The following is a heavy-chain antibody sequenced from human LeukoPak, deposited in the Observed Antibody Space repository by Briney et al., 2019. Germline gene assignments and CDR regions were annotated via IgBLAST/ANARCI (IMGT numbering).Heavy chain of an antibody. D-gene: IGHD3-16*02. CDR1: GFTFSSYT. J-gene: IGHJ5*02. CDR3: AKKTIGGLFAPLHH. CDR2: ISYDGSNK. V-gene: IGHV3-30-3*02. Sequence: SGGSLRLSCAASGFTFSSYTMHWVRQAPGKGLEWVAVISYDGSNKYCADSVKGRFTISRDDSKNTLYLQMNSLRAEDTAMYYCAKKTIGGLFAPLHHWGQGTLVTVSP.